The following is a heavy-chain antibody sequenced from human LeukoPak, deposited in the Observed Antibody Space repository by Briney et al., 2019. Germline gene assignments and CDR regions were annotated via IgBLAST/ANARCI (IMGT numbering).Heavy chain of an antibody. CDR3: ARDQAAAGEYYYYGLDV. CDR1: GDSVSSNSVT. J-gene: IGHJ6*02. V-gene: IGHV6-1*01. D-gene: IGHD6-13*01. CDR2: TYYRSTWYN. Sequence: SQTLSLTCAISGDSVSSNSVTWNWIRQSPSRGLEWLGRTYYRSTWYNGYAVSVKSRIAINPDTSKNQFSLQLNSVTPEDTAVYYCARDQAAAGEYYYYGLDVWGQGTTVTVSS.